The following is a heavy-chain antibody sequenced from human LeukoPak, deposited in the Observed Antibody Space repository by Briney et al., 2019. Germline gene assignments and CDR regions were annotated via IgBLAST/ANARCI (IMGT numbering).Heavy chain of an antibody. D-gene: IGHD1-26*01. CDR3: ARVVGGSYYSANCFDY. CDR2: ISAYNGNT. CDR1: GYTSTSYG. J-gene: IGHJ4*02. Sequence: ASVKVSCTPSGYTSTSYGISWVRQAPGQGLEWMGWISAYNGNTNYAQKLQGRVTMTTDTSTSTAYMELRGLRSDDTAVYYCARVVGGSYYSANCFDYWGQGTLVTVSS. V-gene: IGHV1-18*01.